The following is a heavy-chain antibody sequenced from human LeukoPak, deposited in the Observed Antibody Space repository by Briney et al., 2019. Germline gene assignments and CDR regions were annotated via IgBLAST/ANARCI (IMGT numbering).Heavy chain of an antibody. CDR1: GFTLSDYN. CDR3: AREARLADAFDI. V-gene: IGHV3-21*01. CDR2: ISSSSSFI. Sequence: GGSLRLSCAASGFTLSDYNMNWVRQAPGKGLEWVSSISSSSSFIYYADSVKGRFTISRDNAKNSLYLQMNSLRAEDTAVYYCAREARLADAFDIWGQGTMVTVSS. D-gene: IGHD6-19*01. J-gene: IGHJ3*02.